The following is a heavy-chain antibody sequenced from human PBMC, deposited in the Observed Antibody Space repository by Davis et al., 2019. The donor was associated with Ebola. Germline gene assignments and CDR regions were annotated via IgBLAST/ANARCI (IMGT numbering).Heavy chain of an antibody. Sequence: MPGGSLRLSCTVSGGSISSSSYYWGWFRQPPGKGLEWIGSIYYSGSTYYNPSLKSRVTISVDTSKNQFSLKLSSVTAADTAVYYCAGGHDAFDIWGQGTMVTVSS. CDR3: AGGHDAFDI. CDR2: IYYSGST. V-gene: IGHV4-39*01. CDR1: GGSISSSSYY. D-gene: IGHD3-16*01. J-gene: IGHJ3*02.